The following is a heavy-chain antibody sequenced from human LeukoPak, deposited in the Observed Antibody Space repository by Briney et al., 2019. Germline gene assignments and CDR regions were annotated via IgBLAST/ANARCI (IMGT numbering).Heavy chain of an antibody. CDR2: IIPIFGTA. D-gene: IGHD4-17*01. Sequence: ASVKVSCKAPGGTFSSYAISWVRQAPGQGLEWMGGIIPIFGTANYAQKFQGRVTITTDESTSTAYLELSSLRSEDTAVYYCAREYGDYGLDYWGQGTLVTVSS. V-gene: IGHV1-69*05. CDR1: GGTFSSYA. J-gene: IGHJ4*02. CDR3: AREYGDYGLDY.